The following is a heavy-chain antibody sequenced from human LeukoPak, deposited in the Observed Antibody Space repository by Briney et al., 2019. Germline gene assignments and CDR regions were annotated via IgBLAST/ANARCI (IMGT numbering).Heavy chain of an antibody. V-gene: IGHV5-51*01. CDR2: IYPGDSDT. Sequence: GASVKISCKGSGYTFITYWIGWVRQMPGKGLEWMGIIYPGDSDTRYSPSFQGQVTISADKSISTAYLQWSSLKASDTAMYYCARQGGYEIDYWGQGTLVTVSS. J-gene: IGHJ4*02. CDR1: GYTFITYW. CDR3: ARQGGYEIDY. D-gene: IGHD5-12*01.